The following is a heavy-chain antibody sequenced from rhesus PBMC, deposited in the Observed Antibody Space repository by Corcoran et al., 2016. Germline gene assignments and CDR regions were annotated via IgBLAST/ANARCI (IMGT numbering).Heavy chain of an antibody. D-gene: IGHD4-29*01. Sequence: QVQLQESGPGVVKPSETLSLTCAVSGGSISGYYLWSWIRQPPGKGLECIGYIYGGNGSTNYNPSLKKRVTISKDTSKNQFSLKLSSVTAADTAVYYCARDRTTVGYFDYWGQGVLVTVSS. CDR3: ARDRTTVGYFDY. CDR1: GGSISGYYL. V-gene: IGHV4S7*01. J-gene: IGHJ4*01. CDR2: IYGGNGST.